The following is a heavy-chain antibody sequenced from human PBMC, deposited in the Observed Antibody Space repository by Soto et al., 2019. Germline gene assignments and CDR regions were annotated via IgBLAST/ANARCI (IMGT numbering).Heavy chain of an antibody. CDR1: GFTVSSNY. D-gene: IGHD3-10*01. CDR3: ARGSVRMVRGVTIAYYFDY. J-gene: IGHJ4*02. CDR2: IYSGGST. Sequence: GGSLRLSCAAAGFTVSSNYMSWVRQATGKGLEWVSVIYSGGSTYYADSAKGRFTISRDNSKNTLYLQMNSLRAEDTAVYYCARGSVRMVRGVTIAYYFDYWGQGTLVTVSS. V-gene: IGHV3-66*01.